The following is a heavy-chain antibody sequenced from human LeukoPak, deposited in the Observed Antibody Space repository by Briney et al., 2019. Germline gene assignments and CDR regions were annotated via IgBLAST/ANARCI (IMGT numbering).Heavy chain of an antibody. CDR3: ARVRGEGFDY. J-gene: IGHJ4*02. Sequence: KPSETLSLTCAVSGYSISSGYYWGWIRQPPGKGLEWIGSIYHSGSTYYNPSLKSRVTISVDTSKNQFSLKLSSVTAADTAVYYCARVRGEGFDYWGQGTLVTVSS. CDR1: GYSISSGYY. V-gene: IGHV4-38-2*01. D-gene: IGHD4-17*01. CDR2: IYHSGST.